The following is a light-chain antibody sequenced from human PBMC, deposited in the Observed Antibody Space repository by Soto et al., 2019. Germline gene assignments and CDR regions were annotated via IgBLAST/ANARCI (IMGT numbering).Light chain of an antibody. J-gene: IGKJ3*01. V-gene: IGKV1-9*01. CDR1: QGIANF. CDR2: GAS. CDR3: QQLNSFPIP. Sequence: IQLTQSPSSLSASVGDRVTISCRASQGIANFLAWYQQKQGKAPQLLIYGASTLQSGVPSRFSGSGSGTDFTLTISSLQPEDFATYYCQQLNSFPIPFGPGTKVDIK.